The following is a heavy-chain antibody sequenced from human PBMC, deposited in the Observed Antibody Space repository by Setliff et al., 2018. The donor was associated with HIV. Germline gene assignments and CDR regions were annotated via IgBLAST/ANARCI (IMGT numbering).Heavy chain of an antibody. J-gene: IGHJ4*02. V-gene: IGHV3-7*01. CDR2: LTPDGSYK. CDR1: GFTFSFDW. CDR3: AKNLYRSGWSPLDY. Sequence: GGSLRLSCAASGFTFSFDWMSWVRQAPGKGLEWVASLTPDGSYKYYADSVRGRFTISRDNSKNTLYLQMNSLRAEDTAVYYCAKNLYRSGWSPLDYWGQGTLVTGSS. D-gene: IGHD6-13*01.